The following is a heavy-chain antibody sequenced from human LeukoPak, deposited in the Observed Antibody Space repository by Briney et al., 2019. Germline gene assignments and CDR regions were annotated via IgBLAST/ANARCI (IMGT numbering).Heavy chain of an antibody. V-gene: IGHV3-66*01. CDR2: IYTGGST. CDR1: GFTVISIF. Sequence: GGSLRLSCSASGFTVISIFMGWVPQAPGKGLEGVSVIYTGGSTYYADSVKGRFTISRDDSKNMVYLQMNSLRAEDTAVYFCSRDPAMTSGYGMDVWGQGTTVTVSS. D-gene: IGHD4-11*01. CDR3: SRDPAMTSGYGMDV. J-gene: IGHJ6*02.